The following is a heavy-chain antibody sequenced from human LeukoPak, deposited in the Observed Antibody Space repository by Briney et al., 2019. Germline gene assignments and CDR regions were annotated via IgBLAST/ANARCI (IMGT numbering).Heavy chain of an antibody. CDR2: IYYSGST. D-gene: IGHD3-9*01. Sequence: SETLSLTCAVYGGSFSGYYWSWIRQPPGKGLEWIGYIYYSGSTNYNPSLKSRVTISVDTSKNQFSLKLSSVTAADTAVYYCARLTGYRIESAFDIWGQGTLVTVSS. CDR3: ARLTGYRIESAFDI. V-gene: IGHV4-59*01. CDR1: GGSFSGYY. J-gene: IGHJ4*02.